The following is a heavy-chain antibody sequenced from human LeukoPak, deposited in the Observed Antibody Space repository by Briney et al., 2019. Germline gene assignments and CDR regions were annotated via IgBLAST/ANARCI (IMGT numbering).Heavy chain of an antibody. Sequence: KTSQTLSLTCTVSGGSISSGGYYWSWIRQPPGKGLEWIGYIYYSGSTNYNPSLKSRVTISVDTSKNQFSLKLSSVTAADTAVYYCARLNVLGCFDPWGQGTLVTVSS. CDR2: IYYSGST. CDR1: GGSISSGGYY. V-gene: IGHV4-61*08. J-gene: IGHJ5*02. CDR3: ARLNVLGCFDP. D-gene: IGHD3-3*02.